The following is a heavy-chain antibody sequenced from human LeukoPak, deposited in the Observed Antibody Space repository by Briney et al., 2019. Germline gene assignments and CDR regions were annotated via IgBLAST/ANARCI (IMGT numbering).Heavy chain of an antibody. J-gene: IGHJ4*02. CDR2: IYISGTT. CDR3: ARPMYYYESSGYRDYFDS. CDR1: GGSISGRSYY. Sequence: SETLSLTCTVSGGSISGRSYYWHWIRQPAGKGLEWIGRIYISGTTNYNPSLKSRVTISADTSKNQFSLRLSSVTAADTAVYYCARPMYYYESSGYRDYFDSWGQGSLVTVSS. D-gene: IGHD3-22*01. V-gene: IGHV4-61*02.